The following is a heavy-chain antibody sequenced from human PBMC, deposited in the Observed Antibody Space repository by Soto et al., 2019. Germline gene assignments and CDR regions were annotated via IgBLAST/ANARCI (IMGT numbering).Heavy chain of an antibody. Sequence: SETLSLTCAVYGGSFSGYYWSWIRQPPGKGLEWIGEINHSGSTNYNPSLKSRVTISVDTSKNQFSLKLSSVTAADTAVYYCARAGPQTGRRNNNWFDPWGQGTLVTVSS. CDR2: INHSGST. J-gene: IGHJ5*02. D-gene: IGHD1-1*01. V-gene: IGHV4-34*01. CDR3: ARAGPQTGRRNNNWFDP. CDR1: GGSFSGYY.